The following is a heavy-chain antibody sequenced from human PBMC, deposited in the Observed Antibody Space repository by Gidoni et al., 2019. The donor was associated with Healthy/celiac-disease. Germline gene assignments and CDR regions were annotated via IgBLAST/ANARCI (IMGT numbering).Heavy chain of an antibody. CDR1: GFTFSSYS. CDR3: ARDLLAIAAAANWFDP. Sequence: EVQLVESGGGLVQPGGSLRLSCAASGFTFSSYSMNWVRQAPGKGLEWVSYISSSSSTIYYADSVKGRFTISRDNAKNSLYLQMNSLRDEDTAVYYCARDLLAIAAAANWFDPWGQGTLVTVSS. V-gene: IGHV3-48*02. CDR2: ISSSSSTI. J-gene: IGHJ5*02. D-gene: IGHD6-13*01.